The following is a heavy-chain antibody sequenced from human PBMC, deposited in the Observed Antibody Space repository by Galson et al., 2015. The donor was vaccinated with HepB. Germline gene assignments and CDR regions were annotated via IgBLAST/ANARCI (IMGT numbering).Heavy chain of an antibody. V-gene: IGHV3-48*01. D-gene: IGHD3-3*01. CDR3: ARDGAAIFGVGSWFDP. CDR2: ISATSSTI. CDR1: GFTFGSYN. Sequence: SLRLSCEASGFTFGSYNMNWVRQAPGTGLECISYISATSSTIFYADSVKGRFTVSREHAKNTLYLEMNGLRAEDTAVYYCARDGAAIFGVGSWFDPWGQGTLVTVTS. J-gene: IGHJ5*02.